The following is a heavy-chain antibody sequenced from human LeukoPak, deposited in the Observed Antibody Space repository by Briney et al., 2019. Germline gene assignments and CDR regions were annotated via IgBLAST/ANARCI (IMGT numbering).Heavy chain of an antibody. D-gene: IGHD3-22*01. Sequence: SVKVPCKASGGTFSSYAISWVRQAPGQGLEWMGGIIPIFGTANYAQKFQGRVTITTDESTSTAYMELSSLRSEDTAVYYCARVRNYYDSSGYYYWGQGTLVTVSS. J-gene: IGHJ4*02. V-gene: IGHV1-69*05. CDR3: ARVRNYYDSSGYYY. CDR1: GGTFSSYA. CDR2: IIPIFGTA.